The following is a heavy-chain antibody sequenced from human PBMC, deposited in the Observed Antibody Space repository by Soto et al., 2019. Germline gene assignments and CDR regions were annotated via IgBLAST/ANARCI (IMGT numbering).Heavy chain of an antibody. J-gene: IGHJ4*02. V-gene: IGHV3-23*01. Sequence: EVLLLESGGGLVQPGGSLRLSCAASGFTFSSYAMSWVRQTPGKGLEWVSGISGSGGTTYYADSVKGQFTISRDNSKNPLYLQMNTLRAEDTGVYYCAKDQEQWLVGGFDYWVQGTLVTVS. CDR2: ISGSGGTT. D-gene: IGHD6-19*01. CDR1: GFTFSSYA. CDR3: AKDQEQWLVGGFDY.